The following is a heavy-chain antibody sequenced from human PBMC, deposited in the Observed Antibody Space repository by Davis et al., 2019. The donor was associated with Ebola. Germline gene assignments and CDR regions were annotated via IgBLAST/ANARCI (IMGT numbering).Heavy chain of an antibody. CDR1: GNRFSSHW. CDR3: ARGTDGYNPGGYFDS. V-gene: IGHV5-51*01. CDR2: IYTGDSDT. Sequence: GESLKIPCKDSGNRFSSHWIGRVRQMPGKCLEWMGIIYTGDSDTRYSPSFRGQVTISADKSISTAYLQWSSLKASDTAMYYCARGTDGYNPGGYFDSWGQGTLVTVSS. J-gene: IGHJ4*02. D-gene: IGHD5-24*01.